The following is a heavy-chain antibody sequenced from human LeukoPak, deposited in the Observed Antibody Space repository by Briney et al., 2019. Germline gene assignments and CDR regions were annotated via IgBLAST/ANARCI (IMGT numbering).Heavy chain of an antibody. D-gene: IGHD6-6*01. CDR3: ARRIYSSSTNWFDP. Sequence: GGSLKISFKGSGYSFTSYWIGWVRQMSGKGREGRGIIYRGDCDTRYSASFQGQVTISADKSISTAYLQWSSLKASDTAIYYCARRIYSSSTNWFDPWGQGTLVTVSS. J-gene: IGHJ5*02. CDR2: IYRGDCDT. V-gene: IGHV5-51*01. CDR1: GYSFTSYW.